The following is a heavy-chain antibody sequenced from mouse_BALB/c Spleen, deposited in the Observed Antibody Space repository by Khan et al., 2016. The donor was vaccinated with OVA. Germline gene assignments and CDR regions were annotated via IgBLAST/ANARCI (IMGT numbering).Heavy chain of an antibody. V-gene: IGHV2-2*02. CDR3: ARNRGGYFDV. J-gene: IGHJ1*01. CDR1: GFSLTSYG. CDR2: IWSGGNT. Sequence: VQLQQPGPGLVQPSQSLSITCTVSGFSLTSYGVHWVRQSPGKGLEWLGVIWSGGNTDYNATFISRLSISKDNSKSQVFFKMNSLQANDTAIFYCARNRGGYFDVWGAGTTVTVSS.